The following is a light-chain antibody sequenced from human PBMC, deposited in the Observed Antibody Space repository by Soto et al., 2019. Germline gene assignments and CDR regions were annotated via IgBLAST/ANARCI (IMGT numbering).Light chain of an antibody. V-gene: IGLV7-46*01. Sequence: QAVVTQEPSLTVSPGGTVTLTCGSSTGAVTSGHYPYWFQQKPGQAPRTLIYDINNKQSWTPARFSGSLLGGKAALTLSGAQPEDEAEYYCLLSDSGARVFGGGTKLTVL. CDR1: TGAVTSGHY. CDR2: DIN. CDR3: LLSDSGARV. J-gene: IGLJ2*01.